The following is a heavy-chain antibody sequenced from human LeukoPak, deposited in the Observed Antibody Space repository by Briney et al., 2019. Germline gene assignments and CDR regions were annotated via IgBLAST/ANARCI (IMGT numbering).Heavy chain of an antibody. J-gene: IGHJ6*02. V-gene: IGHV4-59*01. Sequence: PSETLSLTCAVYGGSFSGYYWSWIRQPPGKGLEWIGYIYDSGSTKYNPSLKSRVTILADTSKNQFSLKVSSVTAADTAVYYCARLGARTWYYGMDVWGQGTTVTVAS. D-gene: IGHD3-3*01. CDR1: GGSFSGYY. CDR2: IYDSGST. CDR3: ARLGARTWYYGMDV.